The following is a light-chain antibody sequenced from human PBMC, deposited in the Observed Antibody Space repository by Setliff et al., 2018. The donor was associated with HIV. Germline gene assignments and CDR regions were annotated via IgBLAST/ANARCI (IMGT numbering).Light chain of an antibody. CDR3: TSYASSSTFV. CDR1: NSDVGGYNF. V-gene: IGLV2-14*01. Sequence: QSAVAQPASVTGSPGQSITSCCTGTNSDVGGYNFVSWYQQHPGKAPKVMLYEVNNRPSGVSNRFSGSKSVNTASLTISGLQAEDEADYYCTSYASSSTFVFGSGTKVTV. CDR2: EVN. J-gene: IGLJ1*01.